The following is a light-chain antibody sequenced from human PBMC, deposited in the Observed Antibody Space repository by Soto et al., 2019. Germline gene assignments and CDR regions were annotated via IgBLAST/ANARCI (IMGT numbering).Light chain of an antibody. CDR1: QSIGHF. Sequence: EYVLTQSPATLSLSPGERATLSCMASQSIGHFLAWYQQRPGQAPRLLIYEASNRATGIPARFSGSGSGTDFTLTISSLEPEDFALNYCQPGRDWPITFGQGTRLEIK. J-gene: IGKJ5*01. V-gene: IGKV3-11*01. CDR3: QPGRDWPIT. CDR2: EAS.